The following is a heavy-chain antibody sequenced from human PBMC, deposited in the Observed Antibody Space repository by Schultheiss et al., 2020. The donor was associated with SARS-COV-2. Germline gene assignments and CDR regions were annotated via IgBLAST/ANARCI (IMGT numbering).Heavy chain of an antibody. CDR1: GFTFRSYW. CDR2: ISGSGGST. CDR3: AALRGPINF. Sequence: GESLKISCAASGFTFRSYWMSWVRQAPGKGLEWVSAISGSGGSTYYADSVKGRFTISRDNSKNTLYLQMNSLTGEDTAVYYCAALRGPINFWGQGTLVTVSS. J-gene: IGHJ4*02. V-gene: IGHV3-23*01. D-gene: IGHD3-10*01.